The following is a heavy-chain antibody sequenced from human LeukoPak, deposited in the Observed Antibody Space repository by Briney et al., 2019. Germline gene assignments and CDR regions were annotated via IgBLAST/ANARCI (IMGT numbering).Heavy chain of an antibody. D-gene: IGHD3-22*01. V-gene: IGHV4-4*02. CDR3: AGLVGRYSSGLYYYYFDY. J-gene: IGHJ4*02. CDR2: MYLSGTT. Sequence: SETLSLTCTVSGDSINSLDLWSWVRQPPGKGLEWIGEMYLSGTTHSNPSVKSRVTISIDKSKNQFFLNLSSVTAADTAVYYCAGLVGRYSSGLYYYYFDYWGQGTLVTVSS. CDR1: GDSINSLDL.